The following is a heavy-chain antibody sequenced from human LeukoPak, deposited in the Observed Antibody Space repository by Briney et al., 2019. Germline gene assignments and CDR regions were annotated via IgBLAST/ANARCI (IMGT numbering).Heavy chain of an antibody. CDR2: IIPILGIA. CDR1: GYTFTNYG. J-gene: IGHJ4*02. V-gene: IGHV1-69*04. Sequence: SVKVSCKTSGYTFTNYGISWVRQAPGQGLEWMGRIIPILGIANYAQKFQGRVTITADKSTSTAYMELSSLRSEDTAVYYCVVGEDYDFWSGYYFDYWGQGTLVTVSS. CDR3: VVGEDYDFWSGYYFDY. D-gene: IGHD3-3*01.